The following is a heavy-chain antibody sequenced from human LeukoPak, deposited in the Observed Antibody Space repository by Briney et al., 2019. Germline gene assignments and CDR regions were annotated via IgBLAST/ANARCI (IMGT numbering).Heavy chain of an antibody. V-gene: IGHV4-30-2*01. CDR1: GGSISSGGYS. D-gene: IGHD6-13*01. Sequence: SETLSLTCAVSGGSISSGGYSWSWIRQPPGKGLEWIGYIYHSGSTYYNPSLKSRVTISVDRSKNQFSLKLSSVTAADTAVYYCARVVRQQLAFDYWGQGTLVTASS. CDR2: IYHSGST. CDR3: ARVVRQQLAFDY. J-gene: IGHJ4*02.